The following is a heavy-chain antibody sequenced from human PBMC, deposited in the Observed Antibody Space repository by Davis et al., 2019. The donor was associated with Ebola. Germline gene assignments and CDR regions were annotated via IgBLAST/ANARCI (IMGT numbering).Heavy chain of an antibody. J-gene: IGHJ4*02. CDR1: GGSISSYY. CDR3: ARARPTYYYDSSGYGSSFYFDY. D-gene: IGHD3-22*01. Sequence: SETLSLTCTVSGGSISSYYWSWIRQPPGKGLAWIGYIYYSGSTYYNPSLKSRVTISVDTSKNQCSLKLCSVTAADTAVYYCARARPTYYYDSSGYGSSFYFDYWGQGTLVTVSS. V-gene: IGHV4-59*12. CDR2: IYYSGST.